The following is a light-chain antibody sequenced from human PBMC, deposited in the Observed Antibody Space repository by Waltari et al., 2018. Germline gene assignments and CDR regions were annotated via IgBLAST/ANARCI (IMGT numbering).Light chain of an antibody. CDR3: QQYGSSPWT. CDR2: GAS. J-gene: IGKJ1*01. V-gene: IGKV3-20*01. Sequence: EIVLTQSPGTLSLSPGERATLSCRASQSVSSSYLAWYRQKPGQAPRLRIYGASSRATGIPDRFSGSGAGTDFTLTSSRLEPEDFAVYYCQQYGSSPWTFGQGTKVEIK. CDR1: QSVSSSY.